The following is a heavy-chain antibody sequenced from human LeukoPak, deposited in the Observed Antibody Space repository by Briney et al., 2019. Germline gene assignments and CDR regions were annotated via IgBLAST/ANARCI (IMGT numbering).Heavy chain of an antibody. J-gene: IGHJ4*02. CDR1: GGSISSGGYY. CDR2: IYYSGST. D-gene: IGHD2/OR15-2a*01. CDR3: ARGRRELKYGPDY. V-gene: IGHV4-31*03. Sequence: SETLSLTCTVSGGSISSGGYYWSWIRQHPGKGLEWIGYIYYSGSTYYNPSLKSRVTISVDTSKNQFSLTLNSVTAADTAVYYCARGRRELKYGPDYWGQGTLVTVSS.